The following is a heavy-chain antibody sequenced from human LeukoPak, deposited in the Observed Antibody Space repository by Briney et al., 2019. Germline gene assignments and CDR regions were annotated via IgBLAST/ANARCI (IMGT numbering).Heavy chain of an antibody. V-gene: IGHV1-8*01. D-gene: IGHD2-8*01. J-gene: IGHJ4*02. CDR2: MNPNSGNT. CDR1: GYTFTSYD. CDR3: ARGRRGYCTNGVCGY. Sequence: ASVKVSCKASGYTFTSYDINGVRQATGQGLEWMGSMNPNSGNTGYAQKFQGRVTMTRNTSISTAYMELSSLRSEDTAVYYCARGRRGYCTNGVCGYWGQGTLVTVSS.